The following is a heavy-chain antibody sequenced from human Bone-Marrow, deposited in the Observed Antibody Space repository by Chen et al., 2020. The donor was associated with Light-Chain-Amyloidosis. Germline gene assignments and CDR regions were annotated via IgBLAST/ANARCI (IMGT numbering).Heavy chain of an antibody. Sequence: QVQLQESGPGLVKPSETLSLTCSVSGGSISIYYWSWIRQPPGKGLEWIGYIYSSGNSNYNPSLKSRVTISIVTSKTQFSLKLSSVTAADTAVYYCARRGDGYNFDGWGQVTLVTVSS. CDR1: GGSISIYY. CDR2: IYSSGNS. V-gene: IGHV4-59*08. D-gene: IGHD5-12*01. CDR3: ARRGDGYNFDG. J-gene: IGHJ4*02.